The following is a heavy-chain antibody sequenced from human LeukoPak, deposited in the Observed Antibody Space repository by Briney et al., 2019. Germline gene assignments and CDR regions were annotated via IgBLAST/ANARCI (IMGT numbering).Heavy chain of an antibody. CDR1: GFTFSSYS. J-gene: IGHJ5*02. D-gene: IGHD3-10*01. V-gene: IGHV3-21*01. Sequence: GGSLRLSCAASGFTFSSYSMNWVRQAPGKGLEWVSSISSSTSYIYYADSVKGRFTISRDNAKNSLYLQMESLRVEDTAVYYCARDRDLRGVRSQWFDPWGQGTRVTVSS. CDR3: ARDRDLRGVRSQWFDP. CDR2: ISSSTSYI.